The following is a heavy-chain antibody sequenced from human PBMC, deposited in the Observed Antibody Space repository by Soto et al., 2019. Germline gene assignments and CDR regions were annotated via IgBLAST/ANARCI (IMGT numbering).Heavy chain of an antibody. CDR3: TRPRRGSGMDI. V-gene: IGHV5-51*01. J-gene: IGHJ6*02. Sequence: PGESLKISCKASGYSFPNYWIGWVRQLPGKGLEWMGIIYPGDSDIRYSPSFRGQVTISADKSTTTAYLQWSILKASDSAMYYCTRPRRGSGMDIWGQGTTVTVSS. CDR2: IYPGDSDI. D-gene: IGHD3-10*01. CDR1: GYSFPNYW.